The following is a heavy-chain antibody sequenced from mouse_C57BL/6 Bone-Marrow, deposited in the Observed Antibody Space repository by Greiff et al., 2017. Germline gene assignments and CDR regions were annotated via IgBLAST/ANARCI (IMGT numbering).Heavy chain of an antibody. V-gene: IGHV1-85*01. D-gene: IGHD1-1*01. J-gene: IGHJ3*01. CDR1: GYTFTSYD. CDR3: ARHYYGSSYEAWFAY. CDR2: IYPRDGST. Sequence: QVHVKQSGPELVKPGASVKLSCKASGYTFTSYDINWVKQRPGQGLEWIGWIYPRDGSTKYNEKFKGKATLTVDTSSSTAYMELHSLTSEDSAVYFCARHYYGSSYEAWFAYWGQGTLVTVSA.